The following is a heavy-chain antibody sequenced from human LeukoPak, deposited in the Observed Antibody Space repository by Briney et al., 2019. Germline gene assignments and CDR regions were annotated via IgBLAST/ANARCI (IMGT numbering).Heavy chain of an antibody. J-gene: IGHJ4*02. D-gene: IGHD5-18*01. CDR1: GFSFGTYG. V-gene: IGHV3-33*08. CDR3: ARDPGRGYTYGYGFDY. Sequence: GRSLRLSCAASGFSFGTYGMNWVRQAPGKGLEWVALISYDGTFKYYADSVKGRFTISRDNSKNTLYLQMNSLRAEDTAVYYCARDPGRGYTYGYGFDYWGQGTLVTVSS. CDR2: ISYDGTFK.